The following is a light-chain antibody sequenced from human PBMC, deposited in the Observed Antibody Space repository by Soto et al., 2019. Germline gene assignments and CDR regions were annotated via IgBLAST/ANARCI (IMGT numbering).Light chain of an antibody. CDR2: AAS. Sequence: DIQLTQSPSSLTASIGDTVTITCRASPAIGTWLAWHQQKPEKAPKSLIYAASTLQSGVPSRFNGSGSGTDFTLTINSLQPEDCATYYCQQYNTYLLTFGGGTKVEIK. CDR1: PAIGTW. J-gene: IGKJ4*01. CDR3: QQYNTYLLT. V-gene: IGKV1D-16*01.